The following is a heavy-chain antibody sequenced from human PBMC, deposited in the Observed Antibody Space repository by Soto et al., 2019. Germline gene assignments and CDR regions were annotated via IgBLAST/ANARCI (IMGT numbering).Heavy chain of an antibody. CDR2: ISPYNGDT. CDR1: GYTFTSYG. CDR3: ARATQLSYRGVRGLFDP. Sequence: QVQLVQSGADVKKPGASVKVSCKASGYTFTSYGISWVRQAPGQGLEWVGWISPYNGDTNYAQKRQGRVTMNTDTFTSTAYMELRSLISDDTAVYYCARATQLSYRGVRGLFDPWGQGNLVTVSS. J-gene: IGHJ5*02. V-gene: IGHV1-18*01. D-gene: IGHD1-26*01.